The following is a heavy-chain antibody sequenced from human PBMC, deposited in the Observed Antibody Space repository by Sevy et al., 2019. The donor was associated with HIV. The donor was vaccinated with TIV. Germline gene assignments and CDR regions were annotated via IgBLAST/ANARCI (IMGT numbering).Heavy chain of an antibody. J-gene: IGHJ3*02. CDR2: IYYSGST. CDR3: ARDRIGYYGSGSYWHAFDI. V-gene: IGHV4-59*01. Sequence: SETLSLTCTVSGGSISSYYWSRIRQPPGKGLEWIGYIYYSGSTNYNPSLKSRVTISVDTSKNQFSLKLSSVTAADTAVYYCARDRIGYYGSGSYWHAFDIWGQGTMVTVSS. D-gene: IGHD3-10*01. CDR1: GGSISSYY.